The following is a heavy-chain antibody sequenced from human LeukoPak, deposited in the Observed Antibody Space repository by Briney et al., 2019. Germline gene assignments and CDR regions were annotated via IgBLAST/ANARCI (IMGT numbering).Heavy chain of an antibody. CDR1: GFTFSDYY. CDR3: ARVHTYYDFWSGYYTAQYFDY. CDR2: ISSSGSTI. V-gene: IGHV3-11*04. Sequence: PGGSLRLSCAASGFTFSDYYMSWIRQAPGKGLEWVSYISSSGSTIYYADSVKGRFTISRDNAKNSLYLQMNSLRAEDTAVYYCARVHTYYDFWSGYYTAQYFDYWGQGTLVTVSS. J-gene: IGHJ4*02. D-gene: IGHD3-3*01.